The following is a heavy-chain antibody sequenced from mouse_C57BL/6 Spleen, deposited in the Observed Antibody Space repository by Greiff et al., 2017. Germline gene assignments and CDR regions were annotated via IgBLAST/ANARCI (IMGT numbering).Heavy chain of an antibody. J-gene: IGHJ3*01. V-gene: IGHV3-1*01. Sequence: EVQLQQSGPGMVKPSQSLSLTCTVTGYSITSGYDWHWIRHFPGNKLEWMGYISYSGSTNYNPTLKNRISITHDTSKNHFFLKLNSVTTEDTATYYCARDDGYTSFAYWGQGTLVTVSA. CDR2: ISYSGST. D-gene: IGHD2-3*01. CDR3: ARDDGYTSFAY. CDR1: GYSITSGYD.